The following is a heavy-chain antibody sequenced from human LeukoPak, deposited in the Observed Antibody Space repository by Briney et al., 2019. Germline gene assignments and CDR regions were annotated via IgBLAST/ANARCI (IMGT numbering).Heavy chain of an antibody. CDR3: ARRVGSGRSWFDP. J-gene: IGHJ5*02. D-gene: IGHD3-10*01. CDR1: GYNFASYW. Sequence: GEPLKISCKGSGYNFASYWISWVRQMPGKGLEWMGRIDPSDSYTNYSPSFQGHVTISADKSISTAYLQWSSLKASDTAMYYCARRVGSGRSWFDPWGQGTLVTVSS. V-gene: IGHV5-10-1*01. CDR2: IDPSDSYT.